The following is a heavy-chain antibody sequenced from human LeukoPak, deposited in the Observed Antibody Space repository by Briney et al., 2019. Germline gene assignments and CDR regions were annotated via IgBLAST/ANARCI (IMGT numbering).Heavy chain of an antibody. Sequence: GGSLRLSCAASEFTVGNYYMAWVREAPGKGLEWVSSISGSSSYIYYGDSVKGRFTISRDNAKNSLFLQMNSLRAEDTAVYYCARAVVRGVIVPADAFDIWGQGTMVTVSS. CDR3: ARAVVRGVIVPADAFDI. CDR2: ISGSSSYI. V-gene: IGHV3-21*01. CDR1: EFTVGNYY. J-gene: IGHJ3*02. D-gene: IGHD3-10*01.